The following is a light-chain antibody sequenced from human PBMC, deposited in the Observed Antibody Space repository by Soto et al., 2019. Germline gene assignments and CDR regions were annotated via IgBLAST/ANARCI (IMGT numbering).Light chain of an antibody. Sequence: QSVLTQPASVSGSPGQSVTISCTGTSSDVGAYNYVSWYQLHPGKAPKLLISEVSNRPSGVSSRFSGSKSGNTASLTISGLQAEDEADYYCSSYTTSDTLGVFGTGTKLTVL. J-gene: IGLJ1*01. CDR1: SSDVGAYNY. V-gene: IGLV2-14*01. CDR3: SSYTTSDTLGV. CDR2: EVS.